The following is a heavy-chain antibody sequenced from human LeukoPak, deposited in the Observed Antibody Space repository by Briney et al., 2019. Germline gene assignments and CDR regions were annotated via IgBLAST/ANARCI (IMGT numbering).Heavy chain of an antibody. V-gene: IGHV4-31*03. Sequence: SETLSLTCTVSGGSLSSGGYYWSWIRQHPGKGLEWIGYIYYSGSTYYNPSLKSRVTISVDTSKNQFSLKLSSVTAADTAVYYCARVDTAMVEPFDYWGQGTLVTVSS. CDR2: IYYSGST. CDR1: GGSLSSGGYY. D-gene: IGHD5-18*01. J-gene: IGHJ4*02. CDR3: ARVDTAMVEPFDY.